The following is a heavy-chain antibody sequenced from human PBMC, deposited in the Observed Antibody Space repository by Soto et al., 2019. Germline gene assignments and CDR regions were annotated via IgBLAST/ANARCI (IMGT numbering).Heavy chain of an antibody. V-gene: IGHV1-8*01. CDR2: MNPDSGDT. CDR3: VRQPGGVATPGDDY. Sequence: QVQLVQSGAEVKKPGASVKVSCEASGYPFSAFDINWVRQAGGQGLEWMGWMNPDSGDTAFAQRFQDRITMTRSTPISTAYMELSRLTSDDTAVYFCVRQPGGVATPGDDYWGQGTLVTVSS. J-gene: IGHJ4*02. CDR1: GYPFSAFD. D-gene: IGHD2-15*01.